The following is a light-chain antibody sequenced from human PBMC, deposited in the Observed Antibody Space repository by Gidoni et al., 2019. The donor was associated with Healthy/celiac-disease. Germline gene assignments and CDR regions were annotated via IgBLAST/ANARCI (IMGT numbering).Light chain of an antibody. CDR3: QQYGSSPYT. V-gene: IGKV3-20*01. J-gene: IGKJ2*01. Sequence: IVLTQSPGTLSLSPGERATLSCRASQSVSSSYLAWYQQKPGQAPRILIYGAASTATGIPERFSGSGSGTDFTLTISRLEPEDVAVYYCQQYGSSPYTFGQGTKLEIK. CDR1: QSVSSSY. CDR2: GAA.